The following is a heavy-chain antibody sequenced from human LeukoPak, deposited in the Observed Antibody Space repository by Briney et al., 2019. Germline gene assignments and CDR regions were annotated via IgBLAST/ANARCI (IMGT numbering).Heavy chain of an antibody. D-gene: IGHD2-15*01. V-gene: IGHV3-33*01. J-gene: IGHJ3*02. CDR1: GSTSSSYG. CDR3: ARDFCSGGSCYPDAFDI. Sequence: GGSLRLSCAASGSTSSSYGMHWVRQAPGKGLEWVAVIWYDGTNTYYADSVKGRFTISRDNSKNTLYLQMNSLRAEDTAVYYCARDFCSGGSCYPDAFDIWGQGTMVTVSS. CDR2: IWYDGTNT.